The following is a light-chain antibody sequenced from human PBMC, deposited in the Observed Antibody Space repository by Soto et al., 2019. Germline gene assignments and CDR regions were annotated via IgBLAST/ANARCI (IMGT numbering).Light chain of an antibody. Sequence: DIVMTQTPLSSPVTLGQPASISCKSSQSLVHSDGNTYLNWLQQRPGQPPRLLIYKTSTRFSGVPDRVSGSGAGTDFTLKISRVEAEDVGVYYCMQATQFPLTFGGGTKVEIK. V-gene: IGKV2-24*01. CDR3: MQATQFPLT. CDR1: QSLVHSDGNTY. J-gene: IGKJ4*01. CDR2: KTS.